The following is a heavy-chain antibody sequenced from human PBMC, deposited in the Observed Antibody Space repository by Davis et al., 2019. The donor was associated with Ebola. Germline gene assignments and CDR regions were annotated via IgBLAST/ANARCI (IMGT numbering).Heavy chain of an antibody. CDR1: GFIFRNYV. D-gene: IGHD2/OR15-2a*01. V-gene: IGHV3-23*01. Sequence: GSLRLSCETSGFIFRNYVMSWVRQAPGKGLEWVSTFGTGGDTYYADSVKGRFAISRGNSRGTLYLQMNSLRVEDSAIYYCVKDSSNIWFDIWGQGTLVTVSS. CDR3: VKDSSNIWFDI. CDR2: FGTGGDT. J-gene: IGHJ3*02.